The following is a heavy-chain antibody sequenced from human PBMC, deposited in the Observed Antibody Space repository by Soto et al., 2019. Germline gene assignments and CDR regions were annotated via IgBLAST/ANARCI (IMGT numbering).Heavy chain of an antibody. Sequence: QVQLVQSGGGLVKPGGSLRLACAASGFPFKDYYMSWIRQAPGKGLEWVSYISSSGSIIYYADSVKGRFTISRDDVSNSRFMQMNSLRADDTAVYYCARDPLHYGSGFDYWGQGTLVTVSS. CDR1: GFPFKDYY. CDR2: ISSSGSII. V-gene: IGHV3-11*01. J-gene: IGHJ4*02. D-gene: IGHD3-10*01. CDR3: ARDPLHYGSGFDY.